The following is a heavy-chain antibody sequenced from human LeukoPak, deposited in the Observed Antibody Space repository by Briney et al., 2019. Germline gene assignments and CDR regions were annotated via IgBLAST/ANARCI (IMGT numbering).Heavy chain of an antibody. V-gene: IGHV3-64*01. J-gene: IGHJ4*02. CDR3: ARDFVHYYDSSGFEYYFDF. D-gene: IGHD3-22*01. CDR1: GFTFSRYA. CDR2: ISSNGGRT. Sequence: GGSLRLSCAASGFTFSRYAMHWVRQAPGKGLEYVSAISSNGGRTYYENSVKGRFTISRDNPKNTLYLQMGSLRAEDMAVYYCARDFVHYYDSSGFEYYFDFWGQGTLVTVSS.